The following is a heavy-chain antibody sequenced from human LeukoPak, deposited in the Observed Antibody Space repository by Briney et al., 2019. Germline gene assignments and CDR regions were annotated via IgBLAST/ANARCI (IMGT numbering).Heavy chain of an antibody. V-gene: IGHV3-20*04. Sequence: GGSLRLSSAASGFMFYDYGMSWVRQAPGKGLEWVSGINWNGGRTGYADSVKGRFTISRDNAKNSLYLQMNSLRAEDTALYYCARDYDYGDYPGYWDQRTLVTVSS. CDR1: GFMFYDYG. CDR2: INWNGGRT. D-gene: IGHD4-17*01. J-gene: IGHJ4*02. CDR3: ARDYDYGDYPGY.